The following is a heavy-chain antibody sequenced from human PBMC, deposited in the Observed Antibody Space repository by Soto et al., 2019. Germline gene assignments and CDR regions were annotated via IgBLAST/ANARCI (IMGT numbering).Heavy chain of an antibody. CDR1: GFTFSSYD. Sequence: GGSLRLSCAASGFTFSSYDMHWVRQATGKGLEWVSAIGTAGDTYYPGSVKGRFTISRENAKNSLYLQMNSLRAGDTAVYYCARGGRAFYDILTGPIDYWGQGTLVTVSS. J-gene: IGHJ4*02. D-gene: IGHD3-9*01. CDR2: IGTAGDT. CDR3: ARGGRAFYDILTGPIDY. V-gene: IGHV3-13*01.